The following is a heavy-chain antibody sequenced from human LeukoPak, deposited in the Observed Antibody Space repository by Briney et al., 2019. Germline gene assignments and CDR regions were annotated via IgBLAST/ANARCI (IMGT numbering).Heavy chain of an antibody. CDR3: ARGVGYSSSWYYYYMDV. V-gene: IGHV3-66*01. CDR1: GFTVSSNY. J-gene: IGHJ6*03. D-gene: IGHD6-13*01. CDR2: IYSGGST. Sequence: GGSLRLSCAASGFTVSSNYMSWVRQAPGKGLEWVSVIYSGGSTYYADSVKGRFTISRDNSKNTLYLQMNSLRAEDTAVYYCARGVGYSSSWYYYYMDVWGKGTTVTISS.